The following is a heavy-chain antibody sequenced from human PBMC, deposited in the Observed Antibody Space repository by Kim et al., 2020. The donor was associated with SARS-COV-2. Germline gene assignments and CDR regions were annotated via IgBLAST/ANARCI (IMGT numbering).Heavy chain of an antibody. V-gene: IGHV1-3*01. J-gene: IGHJ6*02. CDR3: ACTGDYDFYYGMDV. Sequence: SQKFQGRVTITRDTSASTAYMELSSLRSEDTAVYYCACTGDYDFYYGMDVWGQGTTVTVSS.